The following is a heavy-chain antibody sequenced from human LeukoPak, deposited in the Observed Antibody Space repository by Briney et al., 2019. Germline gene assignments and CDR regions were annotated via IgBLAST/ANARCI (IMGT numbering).Heavy chain of an antibody. J-gene: IGHJ5*02. CDR2: INHSGST. CDR3: ARVSSGKYYDLWSGRRKNNWFDP. D-gene: IGHD3-3*01. CDR1: GGSFSGYY. V-gene: IGHV4-34*01. Sequence: SETLSLTCAVYGGSFSGYYWSWIRQPPGKGLEWIGEINHSGSTNYNPSLKSRVTISVDTSKNQFSLKLSSVTAADTAVYYCARVSSGKYYDLWSGRRKNNWFDPWGQGTLVTVSS.